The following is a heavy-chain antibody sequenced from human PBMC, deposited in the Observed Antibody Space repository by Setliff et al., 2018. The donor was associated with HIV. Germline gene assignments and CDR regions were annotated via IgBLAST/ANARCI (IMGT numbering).Heavy chain of an antibody. D-gene: IGHD3-16*02. CDR1: GFTFRTYG. CDR3: AKVFWGSYPTPDAFDI. J-gene: IGHJ3*02. V-gene: IGHV3-23*01. CDR2: ISGSGATT. Sequence: ETLSLTCVVSGFTFRTYGMSWVRQAPGKGPEWVSGISGSGATTFYADSAKGRCTISRDNSKNTLHLQLNSLRAEDTAVYYCAKVFWGSYPTPDAFDIWGQGTMVTVSS.